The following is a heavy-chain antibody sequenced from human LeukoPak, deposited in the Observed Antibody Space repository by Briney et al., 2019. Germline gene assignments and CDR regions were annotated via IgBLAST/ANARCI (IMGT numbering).Heavy chain of an antibody. CDR3: ARTVIGDY. CDR2: ISYDGSNK. J-gene: IGHJ4*02. D-gene: IGHD2/OR15-2a*01. V-gene: IGHV3-30-3*01. Sequence: GGSLRLSWAASGFTCSSYAMHWVRQGPGKGLEWVAVISYDGSNKYDADSVKGRFTISRDNSKNTLYLQMNSLRAEDTAVYYCARTVIGDYWGQGTLVTVSS. CDR1: GFTCSSYA.